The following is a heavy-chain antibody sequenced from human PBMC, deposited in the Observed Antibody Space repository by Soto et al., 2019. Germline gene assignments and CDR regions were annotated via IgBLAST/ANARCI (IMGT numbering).Heavy chain of an antibody. Sequence: PSETLSLTCAVYGGSPSGYDWSWIRQPPGKGLDWIGEINHSGSTIYNPSLKSRVTMSLDTSKNQLSMELSSVTAADTAMYYCARGRLRVLEWLSGGAFDIWGQGTMVTVSS. CDR1: GGSPSGYD. D-gene: IGHD3-3*01. V-gene: IGHV4-34*01. CDR2: INHSGST. J-gene: IGHJ3*02. CDR3: ARGRLRVLEWLSGGAFDI.